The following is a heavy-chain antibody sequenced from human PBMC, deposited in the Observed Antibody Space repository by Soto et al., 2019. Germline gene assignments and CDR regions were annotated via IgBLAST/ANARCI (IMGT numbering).Heavy chain of an antibody. J-gene: IGHJ4*02. Sequence: ASVKVSCKASGYTFTSYAMHWVRQAPGQRLEWMGWINAGNGNTKYSQKFQGRVTITRDTSASTAYMELSSLRSEDTALYYCARAVAVPADFDYWGQGTLVTVSS. CDR2: INAGNGNT. D-gene: IGHD6-19*01. CDR1: GYTFTSYA. V-gene: IGHV1-3*01. CDR3: ARAVAVPADFDY.